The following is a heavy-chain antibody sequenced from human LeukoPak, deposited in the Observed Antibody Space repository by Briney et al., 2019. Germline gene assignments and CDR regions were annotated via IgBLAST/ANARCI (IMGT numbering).Heavy chain of an antibody. CDR2: ISAYNGNT. CDR3: ARDGNVDIVATIGVDY. D-gene: IGHD5-12*01. J-gene: IGHJ4*02. V-gene: IGHV1-18*01. CDR1: GYTFTSYG. Sequence: ASVKVSCKASGYTFTSYGISWVRQAPGQWLEWMGWISAYNGNTNYAQKLQGRVTMTTDTSTSTAYMELRSLRSDDTAVYYCARDGNVDIVATIGVDYWGQGTLVTVSS.